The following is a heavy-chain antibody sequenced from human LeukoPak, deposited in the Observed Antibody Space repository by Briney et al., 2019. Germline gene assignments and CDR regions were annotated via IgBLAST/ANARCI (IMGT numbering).Heavy chain of an antibody. Sequence: GASVKVSCKASGGTFSSYAISWVRQAPGQGLEWMGGIIPIFGTANYAQKFQGRVTITADKSTSTAYMELSSLRSEDTAVYYCARGGLPYYYDSSYYMDVWGKGTTVTVSS. D-gene: IGHD3-22*01. J-gene: IGHJ6*03. CDR3: ARGGLPYYYDSSYYMDV. CDR1: GGTFSSYA. V-gene: IGHV1-69*06. CDR2: IIPIFGTA.